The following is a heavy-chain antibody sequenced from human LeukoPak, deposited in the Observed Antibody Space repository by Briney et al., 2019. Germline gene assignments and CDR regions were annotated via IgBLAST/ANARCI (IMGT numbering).Heavy chain of an antibody. CDR3: AAVRADYYDSSGYYYNY. J-gene: IGHJ4*02. CDR1: GFTFTSSA. V-gene: IGHV1-58*02. Sequence: SVKVTCKASGFTFTSSAMQWVRQARGQRLEWIGWIVVGSGNTNYAQKFQERVTITRDMSTSTAYMELSSLRSEDTAVYYCAAVRADYYDSSGYYYNYWGQGTLVTVSS. D-gene: IGHD3-22*01. CDR2: IVVGSGNT.